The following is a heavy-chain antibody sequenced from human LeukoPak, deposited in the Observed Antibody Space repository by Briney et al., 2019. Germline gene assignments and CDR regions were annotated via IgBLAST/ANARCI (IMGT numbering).Heavy chain of an antibody. CDR3: ARERDIAAARYSYYGMDV. D-gene: IGHD6-13*01. CDR2: IYYSGST. Sequence: SETLSLTCTVSGGSISSTSYYWGWIRQPPGKGLEWIGSIYYSGSTYYNPSLKSRVTISVDTSKNQFSLKLTSVTAADTAVYYCARERDIAAARYSYYGMDVWAKGPRSPSP. CDR1: GGSISSTSYY. V-gene: IGHV4-39*07. J-gene: IGHJ6*02.